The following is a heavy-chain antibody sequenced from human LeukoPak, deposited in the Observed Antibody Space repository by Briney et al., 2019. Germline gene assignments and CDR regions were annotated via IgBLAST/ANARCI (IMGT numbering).Heavy chain of an antibody. CDR3: LPEASIAAAGTPNLS. Sequence: PGGSRRLPCAASGFTFSSYEMNWVRQAPGKGLEWVSYISSSGSTIYYADSVKGRFTISRDNAKNSLYLQMNSLRAEDTAVYYCLPEASIAAAGTPNLSWGQGTLVTLSS. V-gene: IGHV3-48*03. D-gene: IGHD6-13*01. J-gene: IGHJ5*02. CDR2: ISSSGSTI. CDR1: GFTFSSYE.